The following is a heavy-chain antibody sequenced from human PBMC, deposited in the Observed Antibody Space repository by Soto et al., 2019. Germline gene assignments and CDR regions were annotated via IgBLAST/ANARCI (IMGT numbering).Heavy chain of an antibody. V-gene: IGHV3-23*01. J-gene: IGHJ4*02. CDR1: GFTFSTYA. Sequence: GGSLRLSCATSGFTFSTYAMTWARQGPGKGLEWVSSINTNGSTYYTDSVKGRFTISRDISKNTLYLQMNNLRAEDTAIYYCAKNYYFDSWGQGTLVTVSS. CDR2: INTNGST. CDR3: AKNYYFDS.